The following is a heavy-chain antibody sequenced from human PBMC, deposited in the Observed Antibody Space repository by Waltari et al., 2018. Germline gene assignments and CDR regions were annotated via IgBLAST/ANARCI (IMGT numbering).Heavy chain of an antibody. CDR3: AKDKGQLVYY. Sequence: EVQLLESGGGLVQHGGSLRLSCAASGFTFSSYAMSWVRQAPGKGLEWVSAISGSGVSTYYADSVKGRFTISRDNAKNTLYLQMNSLRAEDTAVYYCAKDKGQLVYYWGQGTLVTVSS. CDR1: GFTFSSYA. CDR2: ISGSGVST. J-gene: IGHJ4*02. V-gene: IGHV3-23*01. D-gene: IGHD6-6*01.